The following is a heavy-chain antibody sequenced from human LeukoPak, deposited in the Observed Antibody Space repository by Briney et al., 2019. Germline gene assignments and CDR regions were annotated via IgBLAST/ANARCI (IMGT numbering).Heavy chain of an antibody. CDR2: ISGSGGST. CDR3: AKYYYDSSGYSPFDY. CDR1: GFTFSSYA. Sequence: GGSLRLSCAASGFTFSSYAMSWVRQAPGKGLEWVPAISGSGGSTYYADSVKSRFTISRDNSKNTLYLQMNSLRAEDTAVYYCAKYYYDSSGYSPFDYWGQGTLVTVSS. D-gene: IGHD3-22*01. V-gene: IGHV3-23*01. J-gene: IGHJ4*02.